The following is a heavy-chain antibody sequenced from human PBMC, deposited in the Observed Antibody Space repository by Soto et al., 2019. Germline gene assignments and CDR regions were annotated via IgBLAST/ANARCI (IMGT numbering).Heavy chain of an antibody. D-gene: IGHD3-9*01. CDR1: GFTFSSYA. V-gene: IGHV3-23*01. CDR2: ISGSGGST. CDR3: AKDSLRQRITIFWYYFDY. J-gene: IGHJ4*02. Sequence: PGGSLRLSCAASGFTFSSYAMSWVRQAPGKGLEWVSAISGSGGSTYYADSVKGRFTISRDNSKNTLYLQMNSLRAEDTAVYYCAKDSLRQRITIFWYYFDYWGQGTLVTVSS.